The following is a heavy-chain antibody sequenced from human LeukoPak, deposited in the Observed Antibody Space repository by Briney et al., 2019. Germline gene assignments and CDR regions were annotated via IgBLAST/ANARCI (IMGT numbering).Heavy chain of an antibody. CDR3: AKTSAGIRGGYFDY. J-gene: IGHJ4*02. D-gene: IGHD3-10*01. Sequence: GGSLRLSCAASGFIVSSNYMHWVRQAPGKGLEWVSLNDSGGNTYYADSVKGRFTISRDNSKNTLFLQMSSLRAEDTAVYYCAKTSAGIRGGYFDYWGQGTLVTVSS. CDR2: NDSGGNT. V-gene: IGHV3-53*01. CDR1: GFIVSSNY.